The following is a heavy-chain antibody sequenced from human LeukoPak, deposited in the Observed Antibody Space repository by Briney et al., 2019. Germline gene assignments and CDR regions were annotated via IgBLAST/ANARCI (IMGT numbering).Heavy chain of an antibody. CDR3: ARDPRATLDRAPRSADGAWVGY. V-gene: IGHV4-59*12. CDR1: GGSISNYY. D-gene: IGHD5-12*01. Sequence: PSETLSLTCTVSGGSISNYYWSWIRQPPGKGLEWIGYIYYSGSTSYNPSLKSRVTISVDTSKNQFSLKLSSVTAADTAVYYCARDPRATLDRAPRSADGAWVGYWGQGTLVTVSS. J-gene: IGHJ4*02. CDR2: IYYSGST.